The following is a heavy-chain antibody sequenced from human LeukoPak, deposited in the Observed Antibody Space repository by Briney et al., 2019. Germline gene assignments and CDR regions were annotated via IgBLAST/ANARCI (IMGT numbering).Heavy chain of an antibody. CDR2: ISSGSST. CDR1: GFTVSSHC. V-gene: IGHV3-53*01. CDR3: ARRRSKAYEN. J-gene: IGHJ4*02. Sequence: PGGSLRLSCAASGFTVSSHCMTWVRQAPGKGLEWVSLISSGSSTYYADSVKGRFTISRDNSKNTLYLQLNSLRADDTAVYYCARRRSKAYENWGQGTLVTVSS. D-gene: IGHD3-22*01.